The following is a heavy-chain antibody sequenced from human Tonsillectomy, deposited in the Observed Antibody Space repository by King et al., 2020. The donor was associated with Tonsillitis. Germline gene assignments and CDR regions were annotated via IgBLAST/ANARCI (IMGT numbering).Heavy chain of an antibody. CDR3: AKGKVATMPRDAFDL. CDR2: ISGSGGST. D-gene: IGHD5-12*01. J-gene: IGHJ3*01. V-gene: IGHV3-23*04. Sequence: VQLVESGGGLVQIGGSLRLSCAASGFTFSSYAMSWVRQAPGKGLEWVSSISGSGGSTYSADSVKGRFTISRDNSKNTLYLQMNSLRAKDTAVYYCAKGKVATMPRDAFDLWGQGAMVTVSS. CDR1: GFTFSSYA.